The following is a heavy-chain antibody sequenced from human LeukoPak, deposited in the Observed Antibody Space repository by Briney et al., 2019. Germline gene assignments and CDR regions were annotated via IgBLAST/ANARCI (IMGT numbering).Heavy chain of an antibody. CDR1: GYTFTSYA. CDR3: ARDLVASITGTTDWYFDL. J-gene: IGHJ2*01. V-gene: IGHV1-18*01. D-gene: IGHD1-7*01. CDR2: ISAYNGNT. Sequence: GASVKVSCKASGYTFTSYAMNWVRQAPGQGLEWMGWISAYNGNTNYAQKLQGRVTMTTDTSTSTAYMELRSLRSDDTAVYYCARDLVASITGTTDWYFDLWGRGTLVTVSS.